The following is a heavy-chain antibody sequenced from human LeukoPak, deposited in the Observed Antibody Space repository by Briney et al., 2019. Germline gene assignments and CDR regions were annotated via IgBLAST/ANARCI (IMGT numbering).Heavy chain of an antibody. J-gene: IGHJ5*02. Sequence: GGSLRLSCAASGFTFSSYAMSWVRQAPGKGLEWVSAISGSGGSTYYADTVKGRFTISRDNSKNTLYLQMNSLRAEDTAVYYCAKDYSSPGRLYKWFDPWGQGTLVTVSS. V-gene: IGHV3-23*01. CDR3: AKDYSSPGRLYKWFDP. D-gene: IGHD6-13*01. CDR2: ISGSGGST. CDR1: GFTFSSYA.